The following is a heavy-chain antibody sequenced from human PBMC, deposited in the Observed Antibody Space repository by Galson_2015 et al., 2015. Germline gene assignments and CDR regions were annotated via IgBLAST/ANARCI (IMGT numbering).Heavy chain of an antibody. CDR1: GFSLSTSVVG. J-gene: IGHJ4*02. Sequence: PALVKPTQTLTLTCTFSGFSLSTSVVGVGWIRQPPGKALEWLALIYWNDDKRYSPSLKSRLTITKDTSKNQVVLTMTNMDPVDTATYYCAHMPPKLERRYHPFDYWGQGTLVTVSS. V-gene: IGHV2-5*01. CDR3: AHMPPKLERRYHPFDY. D-gene: IGHD1-1*01. CDR2: IYWNDDK.